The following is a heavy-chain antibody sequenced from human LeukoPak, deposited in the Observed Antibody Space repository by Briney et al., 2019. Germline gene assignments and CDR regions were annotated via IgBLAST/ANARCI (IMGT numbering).Heavy chain of an antibody. CDR2: ISSSSSTI. V-gene: IGHV3-48*01. J-gene: IGHJ4*02. Sequence: GGSLRLSCAASGFTFSSYAMSWVRQAPGKVLEWVSYISSSSSTIYYADSVKGRFTISRDNAKNSLYLQMNSLRAEDTAVYYCARDEEYSSGWYDYWGQGTLVTVSS. D-gene: IGHD6-19*01. CDR3: ARDEEYSSGWYDY. CDR1: GFTFSSYA.